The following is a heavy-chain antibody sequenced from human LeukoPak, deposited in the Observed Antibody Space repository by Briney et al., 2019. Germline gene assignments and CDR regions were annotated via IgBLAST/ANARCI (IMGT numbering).Heavy chain of an antibody. V-gene: IGHV4-39*01. Sequence: PSETLSLTCTVSGDSMSGSKYFWGWIRQPPGKGLEWIGSIFYSGSAYYNPSLKSRVTISVDTSNDQFSLKLTSVTAADTALYFCARRGITYGTSFFHKWGQGILVTVSA. J-gene: IGHJ4*02. CDR2: IFYSGSA. CDR3: ARRGITYGTSFFHK. D-gene: IGHD6-13*01. CDR1: GDSMSGSKYF.